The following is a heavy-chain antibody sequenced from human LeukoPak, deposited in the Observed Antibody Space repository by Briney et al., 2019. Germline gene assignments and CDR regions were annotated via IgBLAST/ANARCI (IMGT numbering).Heavy chain of an antibody. Sequence: SETLSLTCTVSGGSISSGDYYWSWIRQPPGKGLEWIGYIYYSGSTYYNPSLKSRVTISVDTSKNQFSLKLSSVTAADTAVYYCARSPYCGGDCYSLPHIAEYFQHWGQGTLVTVSS. CDR3: ARSPYCGGDCYSLPHIAEYFQH. CDR2: IYYSGST. V-gene: IGHV4-30-4*02. D-gene: IGHD2-21*02. CDR1: GGSISSGDYY. J-gene: IGHJ1*01.